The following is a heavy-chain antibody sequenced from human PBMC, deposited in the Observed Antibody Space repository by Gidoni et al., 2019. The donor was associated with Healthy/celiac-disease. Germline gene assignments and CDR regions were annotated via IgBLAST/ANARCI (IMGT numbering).Heavy chain of an antibody. J-gene: IGHJ4*02. CDR2: ISAYKGNT. CDR3: AGDRLPYSSGWEGDY. D-gene: IGHD6-19*01. V-gene: IGHV1-18*04. Sequence: QVQLVQSGAEAKKPGASVKVSCKASGYTFTSYGISWVRQAPGQGLEWMGWISAYKGNTNYAQKLQGKVTMTTDTATSTAYMELRSLRSDDTAVYCCAGDRLPYSSGWEGDYWGQGTLVTVSS. CDR1: GYTFTSYG.